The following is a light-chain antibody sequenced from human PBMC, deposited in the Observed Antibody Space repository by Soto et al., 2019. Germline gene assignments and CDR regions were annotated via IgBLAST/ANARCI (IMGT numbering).Light chain of an antibody. CDR2: GES. J-gene: IGKJ1*01. V-gene: IGKV3-15*01. CDR3: QQYNNWPRT. Sequence: EIVMTQSPATLSVYTGERSTLSCRASQSVSRDLAWYTKKPGQAPRLLIYGESTRATGIPDRFSGIVSWKELNLNINSLQSEDFEVYYCQQYNNWPRTFCQVTKVDI. CDR1: QSVSRD.